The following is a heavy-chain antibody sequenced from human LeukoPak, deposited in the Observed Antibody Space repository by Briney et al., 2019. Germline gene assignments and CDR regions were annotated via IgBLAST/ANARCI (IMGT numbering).Heavy chain of an antibody. CDR1: GFTFSSYA. Sequence: GGSLRLSCAASGFTFSSYAMHWVRQAPGKGLEWVAVISYDGSNKYYADSVKGRFTISRDNSKNTLYLQMNSLRAEDTAVYYGVGGYSYGALDYWGQGTLVTVSS. CDR2: ISYDGSNK. J-gene: IGHJ4*02. V-gene: IGHV3-30-3*01. D-gene: IGHD5-18*01. CDR3: VGGYSYGALDY.